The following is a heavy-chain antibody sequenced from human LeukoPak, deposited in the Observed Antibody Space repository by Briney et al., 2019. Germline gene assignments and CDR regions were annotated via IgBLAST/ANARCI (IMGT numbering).Heavy chain of an antibody. CDR3: ARGLMMAVAGRGEFHY. V-gene: IGHV4-59*01. D-gene: IGHD6-13*01. J-gene: IGHJ4*02. Sequence: SETLSLTCIVSGGSISSYYWSWIRQPPGKGLEWIGYIYYSGSTNYNPSLKSRITISVDTSKNQFSLKLSSVTAADTAVYYCARGLMMAVAGRGEFHYWGQGTLVTVSS. CDR2: IYYSGST. CDR1: GGSISSYY.